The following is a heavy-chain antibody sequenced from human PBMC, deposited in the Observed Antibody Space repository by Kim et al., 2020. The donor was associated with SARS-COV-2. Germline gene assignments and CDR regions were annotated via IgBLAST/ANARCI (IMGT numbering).Heavy chain of an antibody. CDR3: ATYTSGWPFRF. D-gene: IGHD6-19*01. J-gene: IGHJ4*02. V-gene: IGHV4-39*02. CDR2: MYYSGST. CDR1: GASIRTFNYY. Sequence: SETLSLTCTVSGASIRTFNYYWGWIRQPPGKGLEWIGSMYYSGSTDYNPSLKSRVTISVDTSKNYFSLKLSSVTAPDTAHYYCATYTSGWPFRFWGRGTLVTVSS.